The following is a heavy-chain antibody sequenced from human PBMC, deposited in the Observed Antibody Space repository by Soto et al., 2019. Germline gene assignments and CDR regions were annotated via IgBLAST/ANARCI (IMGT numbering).Heavy chain of an antibody. V-gene: IGHV1-69*13. CDR2: IIPIFGTA. CDR3: ASERLAYCGGDCYSGNWFDP. CDR1: GGTFSSYA. J-gene: IGHJ5*02. Sequence: SVKVSCKASGGTFSSYAISWVRQAPGQGLEWMGGIIPIFGTANYAQKFQGRVTITADESTSTAYMELSSLRSEDTAVYYCASERLAYCGGDCYSGNWFDPWGQGTLVTVSS. D-gene: IGHD2-21*02.